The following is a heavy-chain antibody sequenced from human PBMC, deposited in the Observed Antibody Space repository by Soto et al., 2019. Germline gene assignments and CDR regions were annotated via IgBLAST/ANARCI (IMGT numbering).Heavy chain of an antibody. CDR3: ERLVGNSWLDH. J-gene: IGHJ5*02. D-gene: IGHD6-6*01. CDR1: GDSVSSNDAV. CDR2: TYYRSIWQS. V-gene: IGHV6-1*01. Sequence: QVQLQQSGPGLVKPSQTLSLTCAISGDSVSSNDAVWNWIRQSPSRGLEWLGRTYYRSIWQSEYAVSVKGRMTINPDASKNQFSLQLNSVTPEDTAMYSSERLVGNSWLDHWGQGTLVTVSA.